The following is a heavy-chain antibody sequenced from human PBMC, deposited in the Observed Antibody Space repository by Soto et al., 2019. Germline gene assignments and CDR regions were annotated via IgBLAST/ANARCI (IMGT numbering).Heavy chain of an antibody. D-gene: IGHD3-3*01. V-gene: IGHV3-53*01. J-gene: IGHJ6*02. CDR2: IYSGTNT. CDR3: ARASDLLHAYFGMDV. CDR1: GISISSSY. Sequence: GSLRLSCAASGISISSSYMSWVRQAPGKGLEWVSLIYSGTNTYYEASVKGRFTISRDNSKNTLYLQMNRLRAEDTAVYYCARASDLLHAYFGMDVWGQGATVTVSS.